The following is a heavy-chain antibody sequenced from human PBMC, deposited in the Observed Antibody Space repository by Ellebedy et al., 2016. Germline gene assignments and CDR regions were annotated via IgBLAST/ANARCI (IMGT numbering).Heavy chain of an antibody. V-gene: IGHV4-34*01. Sequence: SETLSLXCAVYGGSFSDYLWSWIRQPPGKGLEWIGEINHSGSTNYNSSLKSRVTISVDRSKNQFSLKLSAVTAADTAVDDCASRIGGGAFDIWGQGTMVTVSS. J-gene: IGHJ3*02. CDR3: ASRIGGGAFDI. D-gene: IGHD3-16*01. CDR2: INHSGST. CDR1: GGSFSDYL.